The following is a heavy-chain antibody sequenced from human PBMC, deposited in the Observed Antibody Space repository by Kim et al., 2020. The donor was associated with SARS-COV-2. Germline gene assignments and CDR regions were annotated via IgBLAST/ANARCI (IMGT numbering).Heavy chain of an antibody. CDR1: GFTFSSYE. J-gene: IGHJ4*02. V-gene: IGHV3-48*03. D-gene: IGHD3-22*01. CDR2: ISSSGSTI. Sequence: GGSLRLSCAASGFTFSSYEMNWVRQAPGKGLEWVSYISSSGSTIYYADSVKGRFTISRDNAKNSLYLQMNSLRAEDTAVYYCARNLYYYDSSGYYGGFDYWGQGTLVTVSS. CDR3: ARNLYYYDSSGYYGGFDY.